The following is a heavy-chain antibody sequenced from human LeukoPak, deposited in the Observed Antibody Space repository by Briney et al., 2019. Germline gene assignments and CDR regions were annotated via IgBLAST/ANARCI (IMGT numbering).Heavy chain of an antibody. Sequence: SETLSLTCAVYGGSFSGYYWSWVRQPPGKGLEWIGEINHSGSTNYNPSLKSRVTISEDTSKNQFSLKLSSVTAADTAVYYCARYGSGPRPNYYYYYYMDAWGKGTTVTVSS. J-gene: IGHJ6*03. CDR1: GGSFSGYY. CDR3: ARYGSGPRPNYYYYYYMDA. V-gene: IGHV4-34*01. CDR2: INHSGST. D-gene: IGHD3-10*01.